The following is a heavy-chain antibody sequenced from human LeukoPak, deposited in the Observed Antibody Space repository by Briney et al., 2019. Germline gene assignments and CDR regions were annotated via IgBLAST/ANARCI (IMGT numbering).Heavy chain of an antibody. V-gene: IGHV3-7*01. J-gene: IGHJ5*02. CDR1: GFTLSNHW. Sequence: QAGGSLRLSCAASGFTLSNHWMIWVRQAPGKGLECVANIKQDGIEKYYLDSVKGRFTISRDNAKNSLYLQMNSLRAEDTAVYYCARGSPDTIFGVVSSWFDPWGQGTLVTVSS. D-gene: IGHD3-3*01. CDR2: IKQDGIEK. CDR3: ARGSPDTIFGVVSSWFDP.